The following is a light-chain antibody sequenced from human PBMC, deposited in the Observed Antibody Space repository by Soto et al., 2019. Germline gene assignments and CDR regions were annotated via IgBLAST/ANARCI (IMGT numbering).Light chain of an antibody. CDR1: SSDVGGYNY. CDR3: SSYAGNSLV. V-gene: IGLV2-14*01. J-gene: IGLJ2*01. Sequence: QSALTQPASVSGSPGQSITISCTGTSSDVGGYNYVSWYQQHPGKAPKLMIYEVSNRPSGVSNRFSGSKSGNTASLTISGLQAEDEADYYCSSYAGNSLVFGGGTKLTVL. CDR2: EVS.